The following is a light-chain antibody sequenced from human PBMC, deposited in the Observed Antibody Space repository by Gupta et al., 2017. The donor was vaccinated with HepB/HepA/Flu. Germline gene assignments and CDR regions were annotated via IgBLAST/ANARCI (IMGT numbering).Light chain of an antibody. CDR2: QDK. CDR1: TLSRQY. J-gene: IGLJ3*02. V-gene: IGLV3-25*03. Sequence: SDELTQPPSVSVSLGQTARITCSGDTLSRQYTYWYQQRPGQAPILIIFQDKERPPGIPERFSASSSGTTASLTISDVQSEDAADYFCQSLDASGRVFGGGTKLTVL. CDR3: QSLDASGRV.